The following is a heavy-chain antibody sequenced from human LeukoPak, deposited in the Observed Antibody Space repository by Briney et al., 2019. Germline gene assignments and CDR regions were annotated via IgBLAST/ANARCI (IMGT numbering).Heavy chain of an antibody. V-gene: IGHV4-34*01. CDR3: ARGRPPAATFDY. D-gene: IGHD2-2*01. CDR1: GGSFSGYY. J-gene: IGHJ4*02. Sequence: SETLSLTCAVYGGSFSGYYWSWIRQPPGKGLEWIGEINHSGSTNYNPSLKSRVTISVDTSKNQFSLKLSSVTAAGTAVYYCARGRPPAATFDYWGQGTLVTVSS. CDR2: INHSGST.